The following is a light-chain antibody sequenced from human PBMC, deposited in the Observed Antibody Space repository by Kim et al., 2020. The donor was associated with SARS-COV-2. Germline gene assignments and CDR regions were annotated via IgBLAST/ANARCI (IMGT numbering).Light chain of an antibody. CDR3: QSYDSKMSAWV. CDR2: GDN. Sequence: RVTISCTGRGSSVGSIYDIQWYQQVPGTAPKLLIYGDNNRPSGVPDRFSVAKSGASASLTISGLQSEDEAEYHCQSYDSKMSAWVFGGGTKLTVL. CDR1: GSSVGSIYD. J-gene: IGLJ3*02. V-gene: IGLV1-40*03.